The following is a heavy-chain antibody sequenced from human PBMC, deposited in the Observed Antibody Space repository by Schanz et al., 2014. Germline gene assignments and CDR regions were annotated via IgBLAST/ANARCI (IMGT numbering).Heavy chain of an antibody. Sequence: EVQLVESGGGLVQPGGSLRLSCAASGFTFSCYWMHWVRQAPGKGLVWVSRINSDGSTTIYADSVKGRFTISRDNAKNTLYLQMNSLRAEDTAVYYCARPLGPNYYYYGLDVWGQGTTVTVSS. V-gene: IGHV3-74*01. CDR3: ARPLGPNYYYYGLDV. CDR1: GFTFSCYW. CDR2: INSDGSTT. J-gene: IGHJ6*02.